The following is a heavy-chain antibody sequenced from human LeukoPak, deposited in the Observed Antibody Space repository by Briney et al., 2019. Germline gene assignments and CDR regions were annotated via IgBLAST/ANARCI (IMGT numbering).Heavy chain of an antibody. Sequence: PPGGSLRLSCSVSGFTFSSYAMNWVRQAPGKGLEWVSAINSGGVNTYYADSVKGRFTISRDNSKNTLYLQMNSLRAEDTAVYYCAKDTTHSGSYGIDYWGQGTLVIVSS. V-gene: IGHV3-23*01. J-gene: IGHJ4*02. CDR3: AKDTTHSGSYGIDY. CDR1: GFTFSSYA. CDR2: INSGGVNT. D-gene: IGHD1-26*01.